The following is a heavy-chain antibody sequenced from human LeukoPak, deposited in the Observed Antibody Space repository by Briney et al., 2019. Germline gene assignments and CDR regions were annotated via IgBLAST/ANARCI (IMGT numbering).Heavy chain of an antibody. CDR3: ARSDLRYCSGGSCYRHLDY. J-gene: IGHJ4*02. CDR1: GFTFSDYY. V-gene: IGHV3-11*01. Sequence: KPGGSLRLSCAASGFTFSDYYMSWIRQAPGKGLEWVSYISSSGSTIYYADSVKGRFTISRDNAKNSLYLQMNSLIAEDTAVYYCARSDLRYCSGGSCYRHLDYWGQGTLVTVSS. D-gene: IGHD2-15*01. CDR2: ISSSGSTI.